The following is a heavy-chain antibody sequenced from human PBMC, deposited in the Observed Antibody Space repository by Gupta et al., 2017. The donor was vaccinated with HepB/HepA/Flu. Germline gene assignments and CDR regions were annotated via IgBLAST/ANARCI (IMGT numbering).Heavy chain of an antibody. CDR2: ISSSVTVGTTTM. CDR3: ARDRGNYFDY. J-gene: IGHJ4*02. V-gene: IGHV3-11*01. CDR1: VFTFSDYY. D-gene: IGHD1-26*01. Sequence: QVQLVESGGGLVKPGGSLRLSCAASVFTFSDYYMRWIRQPPGKGLEWISYISSSVTVGTTTMRYSDSGRGRFTSCRDNAKSSLFLQMDSLRAEDTAIYYCARDRGNYFDYWGQGTRVTVSS.